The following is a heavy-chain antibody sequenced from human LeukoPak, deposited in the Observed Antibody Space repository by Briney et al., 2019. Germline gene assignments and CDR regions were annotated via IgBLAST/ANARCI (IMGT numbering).Heavy chain of an antibody. V-gene: IGHV3-23*01. J-gene: IGHJ4*02. CDR3: VKDLYDILTGPGDD. Sequence: GGSLRLSCAASGFIFSSYVMNWVRQAPGKGLEWVSSISGSGGSTNYADSVKGRFTISRDNSKNTLYLQMSSLRVEGTAVYYCVKDLYDILTGPGDDWGQGTLVTVSS. D-gene: IGHD3-9*01. CDR2: ISGSGGST. CDR1: GFIFSSYV.